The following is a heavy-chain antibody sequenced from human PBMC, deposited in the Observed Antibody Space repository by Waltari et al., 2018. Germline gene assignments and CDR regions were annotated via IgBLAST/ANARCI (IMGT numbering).Heavy chain of an antibody. D-gene: IGHD2-15*01. CDR1: GYSLTESA. J-gene: IGHJ5*02. Sequence: QVQLVQSGAEVKKPGASVKVSCRVSGYSLTESALHWVRQSTGKGLEWLGGFCPEYVEAVYAQELQGRVTMTEDTSKDTADMELSSLTYEDTAVYYCTRDRVGYCSGGTCYSRWFDPWGQGTLVTVSS. V-gene: IGHV1-24*01. CDR2: FCPEYVEA. CDR3: TRDRVGYCSGGTCYSRWFDP.